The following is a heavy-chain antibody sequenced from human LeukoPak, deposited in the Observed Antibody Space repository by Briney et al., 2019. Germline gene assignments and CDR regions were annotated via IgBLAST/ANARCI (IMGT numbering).Heavy chain of an antibody. Sequence: SEILSLTCTVSGVSISPYYWSWIRRSPGKGLEWMGYVYYSGSTNYNPSFKSRVTMSVDTSKNQFSLKLSSVTAADTAVYYCARWTERDFDYWGQGTLVTVSS. V-gene: IGHV4-59*01. CDR1: GVSISPYY. D-gene: IGHD1-14*01. CDR2: VYYSGST. J-gene: IGHJ4*02. CDR3: ARWTERDFDY.